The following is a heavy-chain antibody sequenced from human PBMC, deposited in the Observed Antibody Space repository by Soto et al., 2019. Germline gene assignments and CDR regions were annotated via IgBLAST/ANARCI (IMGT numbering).Heavy chain of an antibody. Sequence: PGGSLGLSCAASGFTFNIYGMHWVRQAPDKGLEWVALISYDGSNQYYADSVKGRFIISRDNAKNSLYLQMHSLRDEDTAVYYCAREGWPLLQTGMDVWGQGTTVTVSS. CDR2: ISYDGSNQ. CDR3: AREGWPLLQTGMDV. CDR1: GFTFNIYG. V-gene: IGHV3-30*03. D-gene: IGHD2-15*01. J-gene: IGHJ6*02.